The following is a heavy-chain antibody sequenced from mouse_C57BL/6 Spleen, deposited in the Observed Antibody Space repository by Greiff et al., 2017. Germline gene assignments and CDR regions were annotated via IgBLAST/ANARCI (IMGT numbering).Heavy chain of an antibody. CDR2: IHPNSGST. D-gene: IGHD2-5*01. Sequence: QVQLQQPGAELVKPGASVKLSCKASGYTFTSYWMHWVKQRPGQVLEWIGMIHPNSGSTNYNEKFKSKATLTVDKASSTAYMQLSSLTSEDSAVYYCARADSNRYYYAMDYWGQGTSVTVSS. J-gene: IGHJ4*01. V-gene: IGHV1-64*01. CDR1: GYTFTSYW. CDR3: ARADSNRYYYAMDY.